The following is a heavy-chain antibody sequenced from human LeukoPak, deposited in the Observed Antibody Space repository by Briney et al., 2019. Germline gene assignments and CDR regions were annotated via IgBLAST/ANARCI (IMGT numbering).Heavy chain of an antibody. J-gene: IGHJ5*02. Sequence: PSETLSLTCTVSGDSISSGSYYWSWIRQPAGKGLEWIGRIYGSGRTNHNLSLKSRVTISVDTSKNQFSLKLRSVTAADTAVYYCARGPRFGELLRHWFDPWGQGTLVTVSS. CDR3: ARGPRFGELLRHWFDP. D-gene: IGHD3-10*01. CDR1: GDSISSGSYY. V-gene: IGHV4-61*02. CDR2: IYGSGRT.